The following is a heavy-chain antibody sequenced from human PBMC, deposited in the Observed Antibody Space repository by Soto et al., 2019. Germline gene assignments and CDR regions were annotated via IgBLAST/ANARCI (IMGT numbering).Heavy chain of an antibody. CDR3: ARHPRAYYDILTGYGSAGVLGADY. J-gene: IGHJ4*02. Sequence: SETLSLTCTVSGGSISSSSYYWGWIRQPPGKGLEWIGSIYYSGSTYYNPSLKSRVTISVDTSKNQFSLKLSSVTAAETAVYYCARHPRAYYDILTGYGSAGVLGADYWGQGTLVTVSS. CDR2: IYYSGST. CDR1: GGSISSSSYY. V-gene: IGHV4-39*01. D-gene: IGHD3-9*01.